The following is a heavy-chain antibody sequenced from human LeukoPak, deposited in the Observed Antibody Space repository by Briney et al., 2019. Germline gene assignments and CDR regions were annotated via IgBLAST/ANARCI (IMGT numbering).Heavy chain of an antibody. V-gene: IGHV4-59*01. Sequence: SETLSLTCAVSGASMNDYYWSWIRQPPGKGLEWIGHVHHSFSSNFSPSLKSRVTMPMDTSKSQFSLRVTSVTAADTADYYCACYSVRGRSFDCWGQGTQVTVSS. CDR2: VHHSFSS. CDR1: GASMNDYY. J-gene: IGHJ4*02. CDR3: ACYSVRGRSFDC. D-gene: IGHD4-11*01.